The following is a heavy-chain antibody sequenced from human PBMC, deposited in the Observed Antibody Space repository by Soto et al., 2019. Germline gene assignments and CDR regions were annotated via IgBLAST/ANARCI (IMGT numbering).Heavy chain of an antibody. D-gene: IGHD4-17*01. CDR3: ARDRGATVTTNAFDI. Sequence: QVQLQESGPGLVKPSQTLSLTCTVSGGSISSGGYYWSWIRQHPGKGLEWIGYIYYSGSTYYNPSLKSRVTIAVDTSKNQFSLKLSSVTAADTAVYYCARDRGATVTTNAFDIWGQGTMVTVSS. V-gene: IGHV4-31*03. CDR1: GGSISSGGYY. CDR2: IYYSGST. J-gene: IGHJ3*02.